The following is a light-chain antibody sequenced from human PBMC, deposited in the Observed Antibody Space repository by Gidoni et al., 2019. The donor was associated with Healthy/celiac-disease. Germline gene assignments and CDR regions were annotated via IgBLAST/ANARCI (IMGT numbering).Light chain of an antibody. J-gene: IGLJ2*01. CDR2: QDS. V-gene: IGLV3-1*01. CDR3: QAWDSSREV. CDR1: KLGDKY. Sequence: SYELPQPPPLSVSPGQTASITCSGDKLGDKYACWYQQKPGQPPVLVIYQDSKRLSGIPERFSGSNSGNTATLTISGTQAMDEADYYCQAWDSSREVFGGGTKLTVL.